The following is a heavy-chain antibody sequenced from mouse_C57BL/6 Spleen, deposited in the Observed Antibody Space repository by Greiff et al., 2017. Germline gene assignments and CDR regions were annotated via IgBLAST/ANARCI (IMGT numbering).Heavy chain of an antibody. CDR2: IDPSDSYT. D-gene: IGHD1-1*01. J-gene: IGHJ2*01. V-gene: IGHV1-59*01. CDR1: GYTFTSYW. CDR3: ARSITTVPYFDY. Sequence: QVQLQQSGAELVRPGTSVKLSCTASGYTFTSYWMHWVKQRPGQGLEWIGVIDPSDSYTNYNQKFKGKATLTVDTSSSTAYMQLSILTSEDSAVYYCARSITTVPYFDYWGQGTTLTVSS.